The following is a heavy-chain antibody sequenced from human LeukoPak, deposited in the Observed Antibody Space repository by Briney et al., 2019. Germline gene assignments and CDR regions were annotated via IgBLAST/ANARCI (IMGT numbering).Heavy chain of an antibody. D-gene: IGHD3-10*01. J-gene: IGHJ5*02. Sequence: GESLKISCAASGFTFNLYWIHWVRQPPGKGLEWLSRISDDGTTTNYADSVKGRFTISRDNAKNTLYLQMHSLRVDDTAVYYCARDSRYHSGWGSYQPYWFDPWGQGTLVTVSS. V-gene: IGHV3-74*01. CDR2: ISDDGTTT. CDR3: ARDSRYHSGWGSYQPYWFDP. CDR1: GFTFNLYW.